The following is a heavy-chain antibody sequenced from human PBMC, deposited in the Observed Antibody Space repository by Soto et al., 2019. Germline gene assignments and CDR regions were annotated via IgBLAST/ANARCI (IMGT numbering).Heavy chain of an antibody. Sequence: EVQLVESGGGLVQPGGSLRLSCAASGFTFSPYWMSWVRQAPGKGLEWVAIIKDDGGDEHYLEAVRGRFTISRDNANKSLYLAMDSLRDEDTAVYYCAGGSGWISDTWGQGNLVTVSS. CDR3: AGGSGWISDT. J-gene: IGHJ5*02. D-gene: IGHD6-19*01. V-gene: IGHV3-7*05. CDR1: GFTFSPYW. CDR2: IKDDGGDE.